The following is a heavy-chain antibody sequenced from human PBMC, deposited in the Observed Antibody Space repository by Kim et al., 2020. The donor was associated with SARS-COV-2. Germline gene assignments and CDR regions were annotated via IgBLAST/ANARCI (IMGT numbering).Heavy chain of an antibody. CDR3: ARGPLGGPGTYGY. Sequence: SETLSLTCTVSGDSVSNYYWNWIRQTPEKGLEWIGYISYSGGTNYNPSLTSRVIMSLDTSKNQFSLRLNSLTAADTAVYYCARGPLGGPGTYGYWGQGTLVTVSP. J-gene: IGHJ4*02. CDR1: GDSVSNYY. V-gene: IGHV4-59*02. D-gene: IGHD3-10*01. CDR2: ISYSGGT.